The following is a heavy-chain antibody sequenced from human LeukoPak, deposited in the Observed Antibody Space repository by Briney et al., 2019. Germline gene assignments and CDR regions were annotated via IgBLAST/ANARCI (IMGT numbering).Heavy chain of an antibody. V-gene: IGHV3-7*01. CDR3: ARRHSDPNSNWGLSPCYYYYFMDV. J-gene: IGHJ6*03. CDR2: IKQDGSEK. D-gene: IGHD7-27*01. Sequence: GGSLRLSCAASGFTFSSYWMSWVRQAPGKGLEWVANIKQDGSEKYYVDSVKGRFTISRDNAKNSLYLQMHSLRAEDTAVYYCARRHSDPNSNWGLSPCYYYYFMDVWGKGTTVIVSS. CDR1: GFTFSSYW.